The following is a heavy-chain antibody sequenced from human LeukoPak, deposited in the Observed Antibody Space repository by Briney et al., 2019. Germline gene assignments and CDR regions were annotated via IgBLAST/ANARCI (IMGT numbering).Heavy chain of an antibody. CDR1: GASISSSSYY. CDR2: IYYSGST. Sequence: SETLSLTCTVSGASISSSSYYWAWIRQPPGKGLEWIGNIYYSGSTYYNPSLNSRVTISVDTSKNRFSLKLASVTAADTAVFYCARLPQRSDVLTSYANSFDYWGQGTLVTVSS. D-gene: IGHD3-9*01. J-gene: IGHJ4*02. V-gene: IGHV4-39*01. CDR3: ARLPQRSDVLTSYANSFDY.